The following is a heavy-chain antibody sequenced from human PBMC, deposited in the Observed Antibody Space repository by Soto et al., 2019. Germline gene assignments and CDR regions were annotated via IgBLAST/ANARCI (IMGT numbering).Heavy chain of an antibody. V-gene: IGHV3-11*01. CDR1: GFTFSDYY. CDR3: ARDQKVYSSRSTLDP. CDR2: FSSSGSTI. Sequence: PVGSLRLSCADSGFTFSDYYMSWIRQTPGKGLEWVLYFSSSGSTIYYADSVKGRFTISRDNAKNSLYLQMNSLRAEDTAVYYCARDQKVYSSRSTLDPWGQGTLVTVSS. J-gene: IGHJ5*02. D-gene: IGHD6-19*01.